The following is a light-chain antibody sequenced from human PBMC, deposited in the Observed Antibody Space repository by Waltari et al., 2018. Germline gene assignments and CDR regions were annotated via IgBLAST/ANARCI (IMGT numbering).Light chain of an antibody. Sequence: DIQMTQSPSTLSASVGDRVTITCRASQSLSNWLAWYQQKPGEAPKVLIYKASTVESGVPSRFSGSESGTEFTLTISSLQPDDFATYYCQQYRNLWTFGQGTKVEIK. V-gene: IGKV1-5*03. J-gene: IGKJ1*01. CDR3: QQYRNLWT. CDR1: QSLSNW. CDR2: KAS.